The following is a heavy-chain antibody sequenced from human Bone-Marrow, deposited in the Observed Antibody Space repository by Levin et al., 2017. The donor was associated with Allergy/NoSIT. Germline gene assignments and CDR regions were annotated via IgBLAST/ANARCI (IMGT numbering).Heavy chain of an antibody. J-gene: IGHJ5*02. V-gene: IGHV1-18*01. Sequence: GASVKVSCKASGYTFTSYGISWVRQAPGQGLEWMGWISAYNGNTNYAQKLQGRVTMTTDTSTSTAYMELRSLRSDDTAVYYCARAAPYSSSWYNWFDPWGQGTLVTVSS. CDR2: ISAYNGNT. CDR1: GYTFTSYG. D-gene: IGHD6-13*01. CDR3: ARAAPYSSSWYNWFDP.